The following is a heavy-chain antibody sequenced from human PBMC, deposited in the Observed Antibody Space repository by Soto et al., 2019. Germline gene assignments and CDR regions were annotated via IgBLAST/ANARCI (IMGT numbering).Heavy chain of an antibody. Sequence: GSLRLSCAASGFTSSSYGMSWVRQAPGKGLEWVSSISGSGGSTYYADSVKGRFTISRDNSKNTLYLQMNSLRAEDTAVYYCAKASAPGGTYFPLWFWGQGTLVTVSS. J-gene: IGHJ4*02. D-gene: IGHD1-26*01. CDR3: AKASAPGGTYFPLWF. CDR1: GFTSSSYG. CDR2: ISGSGGST. V-gene: IGHV3-23*01.